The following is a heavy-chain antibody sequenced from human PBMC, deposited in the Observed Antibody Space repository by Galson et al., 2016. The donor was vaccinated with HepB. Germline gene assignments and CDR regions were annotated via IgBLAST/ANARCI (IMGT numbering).Heavy chain of an antibody. Sequence: SPRLSCAASGFSFSAYSMNWVRQAPGKGLEWLSYITNSGSTIFYADSVKGRFIISRDDAKDSLYLQMNSLRVGDTAVYYCVRDHFYAFDVWGQGTVVTVSS. J-gene: IGHJ3*01. CDR2: ITNSGSTI. CDR1: GFSFSAYS. V-gene: IGHV3-48*01. CDR3: VRDHFYAFDV.